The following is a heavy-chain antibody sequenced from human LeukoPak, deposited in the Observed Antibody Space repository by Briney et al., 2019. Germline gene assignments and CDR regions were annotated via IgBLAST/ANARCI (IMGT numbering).Heavy chain of an antibody. CDR1: GGSINSYY. J-gene: IGHJ6*03. CDR2: IYTSGSS. V-gene: IGHV4-4*07. CDR3: ARAAYGDYRYYYFYLDV. D-gene: IGHD4-17*01. Sequence: SETLSLTCTVSGGSINSYYWSWIRQPAGKGLEWIGRIYTSGSSNYNPSLKSRVTMSVDTSKNQFSLRLTSVTAADTAVYYCARAAYGDYRYYYFYLDVWGKGTAVTVSS.